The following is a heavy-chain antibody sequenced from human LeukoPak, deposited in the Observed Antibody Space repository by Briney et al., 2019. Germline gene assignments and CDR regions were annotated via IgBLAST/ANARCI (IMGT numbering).Heavy chain of an antibody. D-gene: IGHD3-10*01. CDR2: ISSSGSTI. V-gene: IGHV3-48*03. CDR3: ARVRVLLWFGEGDYGMDV. CDR1: GFTFSNYW. Sequence: GGSLRLSCAASGFTFSNYWMSWVRQAPGKGLEWVSYISSSGSTIYYADSVKGRFTISRDNAKNSLYLQMNSLRAEDTAVYYCARVRVLLWFGEGDYGMDVWGKGTTVTVSS. J-gene: IGHJ6*04.